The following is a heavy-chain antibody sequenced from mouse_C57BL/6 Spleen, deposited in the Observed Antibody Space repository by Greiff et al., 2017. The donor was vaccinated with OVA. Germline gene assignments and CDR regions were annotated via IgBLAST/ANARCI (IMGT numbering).Heavy chain of an antibody. Sequence: QVQLQQSGAELVRPGTSVKVSCKASGYAFTNYLIEWVKQRPGQGLEWIGVINPGSGGTNYNEKFKGKATLTADKSSSTAYMQLSSLTSEDSAVYFCARSLLTTVVATDYAMDYWGQGTSVTVSS. CDR2: INPGSGGT. D-gene: IGHD1-1*01. CDR3: ARSLLTTVVATDYAMDY. J-gene: IGHJ4*01. V-gene: IGHV1-54*01. CDR1: GYAFTNYL.